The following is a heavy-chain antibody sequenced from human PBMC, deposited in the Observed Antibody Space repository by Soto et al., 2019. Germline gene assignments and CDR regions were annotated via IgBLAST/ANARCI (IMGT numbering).Heavy chain of an antibody. D-gene: IGHD2-2*01. CDR2: ISSSSSYI. CDR3: ARAPFDTGTTIYSYYGMDV. CDR1: GFTFSSYS. V-gene: IGHV3-21*01. J-gene: IGHJ6*02. Sequence: GGSLRLSCAASGFTFSSYSMNWVRQAPGKGLEWVSSISSSSSYIYYADSVKGRFTISRDNAKNSLYLQMNSLRAEDTAVYYCARAPFDTGTTIYSYYGMDVWGQGTTVTVSS.